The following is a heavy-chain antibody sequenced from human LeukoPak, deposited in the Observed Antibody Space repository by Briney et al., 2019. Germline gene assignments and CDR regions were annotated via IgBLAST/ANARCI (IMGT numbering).Heavy chain of an antibody. D-gene: IGHD1-26*01. V-gene: IGHV4-4*02. Sequence: SGTLSLACAVSGGSISSSHWWSWVRQPPGKGLEWIGEINHSGSTNYNPSLKSRVTISVDTSKNQFSLKLSSVTAADTAVYYCARHSGGTYYVNFDPWGQGTLVTVSS. CDR3: ARHSGGTYYVNFDP. J-gene: IGHJ5*02. CDR1: GGSISSSHW. CDR2: INHSGST.